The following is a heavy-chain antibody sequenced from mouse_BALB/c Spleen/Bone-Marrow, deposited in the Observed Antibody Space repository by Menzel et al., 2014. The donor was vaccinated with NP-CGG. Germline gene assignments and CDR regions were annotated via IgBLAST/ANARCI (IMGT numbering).Heavy chain of an antibody. V-gene: IGHV5-4*02. Sequence: EVMLVESGGGLVKPGGSLKLSCAASGFTFSDYYMYWVRQTPEKRLEWVATISDGGSYTYYPDRVKGRFTISRDNAKNNLYLQMSSLKSEDTAMYYCARIYYDYDGGVYYYAMDYWGQGTSVTVSS. CDR3: ARIYYDYDGGVYYYAMDY. CDR1: GFTFSDYY. J-gene: IGHJ4*01. CDR2: ISDGGSYT. D-gene: IGHD2-4*01.